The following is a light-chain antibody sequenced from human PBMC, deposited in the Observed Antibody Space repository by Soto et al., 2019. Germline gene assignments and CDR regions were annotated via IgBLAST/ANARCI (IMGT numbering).Light chain of an antibody. V-gene: IGLV2-14*01. CDR3: SSYTSSSTVV. CDR2: EVS. Sequence: QSALTQPASVSGSPGQSITISCTGTSSDVGNYFSWYQQHPGKAPKLMIYEVSYRPSGVSNRCSGSKSGNTASLTISGLQAEDEADYYCSSYTSSSTVVFGGGTKLTVL. J-gene: IGLJ2*01. CDR1: SSDVGNY.